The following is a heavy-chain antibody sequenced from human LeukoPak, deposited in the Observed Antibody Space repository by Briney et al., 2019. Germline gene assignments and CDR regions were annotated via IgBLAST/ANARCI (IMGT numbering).Heavy chain of an antibody. V-gene: IGHV4-39*01. J-gene: IGHJ4*02. CDR1: GGSISSSSYY. CDR3: AGTMIVVKTGFDY. CDR2: IYYSGST. Sequence: SETLSLTCTVSGGSISSSSYYWGWIRQPPGKGLEWIGSIYYSGSTYYNPSLKSRVTISVDTSKNQFSLKLSSVTAADTAVYYCAGTMIVVKTGFDYWGRGTLVTVSS. D-gene: IGHD3-22*01.